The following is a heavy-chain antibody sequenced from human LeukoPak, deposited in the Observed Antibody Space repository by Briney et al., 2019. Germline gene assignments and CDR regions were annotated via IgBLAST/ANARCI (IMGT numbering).Heavy chain of an antibody. J-gene: IGHJ5*02. CDR1: GFTFCTFW. D-gene: IGHD3-10*01. Sequence: RGSLRRSGAASGFTFCTFWMSWVRQAPGQGLKWVANIKLDRSEKSYVASVKARFTIARDKAKTSMYLQMNSLRAEDTVVYYCPRKDYHGSGSYYNIGWFDPWGQGTLVTVSS. CDR2: IKLDRSEK. V-gene: IGHV3-7*01. CDR3: PRKDYHGSGSYYNIGWFDP.